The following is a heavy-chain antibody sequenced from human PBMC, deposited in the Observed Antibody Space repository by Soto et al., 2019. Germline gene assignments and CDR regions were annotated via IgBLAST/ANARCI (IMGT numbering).Heavy chain of an antibody. D-gene: IGHD2-21*02. CDR3: ARDDSTHNYGMDV. CDR2: IYYSGST. Sequence: SETLSLTCTVSGGSISSGGYYWSWIRQHPGKGLELIGYIYYSGSTYYNPSLKSRVTISVDTSKNQFSLKLSSVTAADTAVYYCARDDSTHNYGMDVWGQGTTVTVSS. V-gene: IGHV4-31*03. CDR1: GGSISSGGYY. J-gene: IGHJ6*02.